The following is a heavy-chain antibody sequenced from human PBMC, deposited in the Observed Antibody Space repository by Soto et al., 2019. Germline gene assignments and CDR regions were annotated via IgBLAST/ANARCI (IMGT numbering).Heavy chain of an antibody. CDR2: ISGSGGST. CDR3: AKGSAGSGSYFVFDY. V-gene: IGHV3-23*01. D-gene: IGHD1-26*01. CDR1: GFTFSSYA. Sequence: GGSLRLSCAASGFTFSSYAMSWVRQAPGKGLEWVSAISGSGGSTYYADSVKGRFTISRDNSKNTLYLQMNSLRAEDTAVYYCAKGSAGSGSYFVFDYRGQGTLVTVSS. J-gene: IGHJ4*02.